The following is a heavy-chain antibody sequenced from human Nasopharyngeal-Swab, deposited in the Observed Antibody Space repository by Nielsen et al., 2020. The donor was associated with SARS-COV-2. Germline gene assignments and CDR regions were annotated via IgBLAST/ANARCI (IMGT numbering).Heavy chain of an antibody. CDR3: ARAGDSGVWYAFDI. D-gene: IGHD2-15*01. CDR1: SDSISGYY. Sequence: SETLSLTCTVSSDSISGYYWSWIRQPPGKGLEWLGYIYYTGSTNYNHSLKSRLTMSVDTSKKELSLELTSVTAADTAVYYCARAGDSGVWYAFDIWGQGTRVTVSS. CDR2: IYYTGST. J-gene: IGHJ3*02. V-gene: IGHV4-59*01.